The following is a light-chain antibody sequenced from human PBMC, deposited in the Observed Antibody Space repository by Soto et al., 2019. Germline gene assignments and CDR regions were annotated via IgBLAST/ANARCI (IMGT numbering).Light chain of an antibody. J-gene: IGKJ1*01. CDR1: QSVSSN. CDR2: GAS. CDR3: QQYNNWPRWT. V-gene: IGKV3-15*01. Sequence: EIVMTQSPATLSVSPGERATLSCRASQSVSSNLAWYQQKPGQAPRLLIYGASTRATGIPARFSGSGSGTEFTLTISSLQSEDFAVYYCQQYNNWPRWTFGHGTKVEIK.